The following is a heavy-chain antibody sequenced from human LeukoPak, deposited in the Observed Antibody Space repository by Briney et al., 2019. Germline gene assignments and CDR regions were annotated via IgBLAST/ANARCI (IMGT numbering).Heavy chain of an antibody. J-gene: IGHJ6*02. CDR3: ARGRNSGFRNYYYGMDV. V-gene: IGHV4-34*01. CDR1: GGSFSGYY. Sequence: SETLSLTCAVYGGSFSGYYWSWIRQPPGKGLEWIGEINHSGSTNYNPSLKSRVTISVDTSKNQFSLKLSSVTAADTAVYYCARGRNSGFRNYYYGMDVWGQGTTVTVFS. CDR2: INHSGST. D-gene: IGHD6-19*01.